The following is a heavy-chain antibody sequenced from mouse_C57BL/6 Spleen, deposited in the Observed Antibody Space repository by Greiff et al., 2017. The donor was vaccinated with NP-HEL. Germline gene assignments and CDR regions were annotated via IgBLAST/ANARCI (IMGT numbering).Heavy chain of an antibody. CDR3: ARHDPRDRSFDV. CDR1: GFTFSSYG. D-gene: IGHD3-3*01. Sequence: EVQGVESGGDLVKPGGSLKLSCAASGFTFSSYGMSWVRQTPDKRLEWVATISSGGSYTYYPDSVKGRFTISRDNAKNTLYLQMSSLKSEDTAMYYCARHDPRDRSFDVWGTGTTVTVSS. V-gene: IGHV5-6*01. J-gene: IGHJ1*03. CDR2: ISSGGSYT.